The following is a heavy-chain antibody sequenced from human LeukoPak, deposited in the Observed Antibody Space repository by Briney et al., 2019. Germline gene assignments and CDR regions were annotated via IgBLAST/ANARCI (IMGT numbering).Heavy chain of an antibody. Sequence: TSETLSLTCGVFGGSFSGYNWTWIRQPPGKGLEWIGEINDSGYTNFNPSLKSRVTISLDTYKNQFSLRLSSVAAADTAVYYCARDRRGRHSGSLDSWGQGTLVTVSS. V-gene: IGHV4-34*01. CDR2: INDSGYT. CDR3: ARDRRGRHSGSLDS. CDR1: GGSFSGYN. J-gene: IGHJ5*01. D-gene: IGHD6-19*01.